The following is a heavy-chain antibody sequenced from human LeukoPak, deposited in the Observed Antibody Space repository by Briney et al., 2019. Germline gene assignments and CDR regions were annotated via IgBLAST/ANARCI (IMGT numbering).Heavy chain of an antibody. Sequence: SETLSLTYTVSGGSINNYYWSWIRQPAGKGLEWIGRIYTRGSTNYNPSLKRRVTMSVDTSKNQFSLKLRSVTAADTAVYYCARVRYCSADICSGGDAFDIWGQGTMVSVSS. D-gene: IGHD2-15*01. CDR3: ARVRYCSADICSGGDAFDI. CDR2: IYTRGST. V-gene: IGHV4-4*07. J-gene: IGHJ3*02. CDR1: GGSINNYY.